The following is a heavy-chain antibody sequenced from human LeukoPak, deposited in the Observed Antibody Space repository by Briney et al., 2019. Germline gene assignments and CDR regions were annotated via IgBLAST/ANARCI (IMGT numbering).Heavy chain of an antibody. J-gene: IGHJ4*02. D-gene: IGHD2-15*01. CDR3: VRHRIVVAATGVFDY. Sequence: GSLRLSCAASGFTVSSNYMSWVRQPPGKGLEWIGYIYSNGNTNYNPSLMSRVTISVDMSKNEFSLNLSSVTAADTAVYFCVRHRIVVAATGVFDYWGQGTLVPVSS. CDR1: GFTVSSNY. CDR2: IYSNGNT. V-gene: IGHV4-59*08.